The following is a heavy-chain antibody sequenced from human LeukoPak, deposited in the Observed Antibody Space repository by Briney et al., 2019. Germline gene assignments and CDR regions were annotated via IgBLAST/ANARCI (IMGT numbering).Heavy chain of an antibody. CDR3: ARRTFGGASGYYFDY. D-gene: IGHD3-10*01. CDR2: IYPGDSDT. Sequence: GESLKISCKGSGYSFTSYWIGWVRQMPGKGLEWMGIIYPGDSDTRYSPSFQGQVTISDDKSISTAYLQWSSLKASDTAMYYCARRTFGGASGYYFDYWGQGTLVTVSS. V-gene: IGHV5-51*01. J-gene: IGHJ4*02. CDR1: GYSFTSYW.